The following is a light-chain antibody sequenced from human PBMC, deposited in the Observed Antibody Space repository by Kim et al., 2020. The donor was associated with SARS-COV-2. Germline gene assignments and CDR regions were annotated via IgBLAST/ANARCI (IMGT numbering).Light chain of an antibody. CDR2: GAS. V-gene: IGKV3-20*01. CDR1: QSISSSY. J-gene: IGKJ2*02. CDR3: QQYESSPRCT. Sequence: EIVLTQSPGTLSLSPGERVTLSCRASQSISSSYLAWYQQKPGQAPRLLVYGASTRATGIPDRFGGSGSGTDCTLTISRLEPEDFALYFCQQYESSPRCTFGQGTKLEI.